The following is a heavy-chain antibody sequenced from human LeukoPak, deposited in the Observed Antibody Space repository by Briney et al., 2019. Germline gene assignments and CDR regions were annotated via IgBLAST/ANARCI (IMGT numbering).Heavy chain of an antibody. J-gene: IGHJ5*02. V-gene: IGHV3-23*01. Sequence: GGSLRLSCAASGFTSSSYAMSWVRQAPGKGLEWVSAISGSGGSTYYADSVKGRFTISRDNSKNTLYLQMNSLRAEDTAVYYCAKSIWSGYLNWFDPWGQGTLVTVSS. CDR2: ISGSGGST. CDR3: AKSIWSGYLNWFDP. D-gene: IGHD3-3*01. CDR1: GFTSSSYA.